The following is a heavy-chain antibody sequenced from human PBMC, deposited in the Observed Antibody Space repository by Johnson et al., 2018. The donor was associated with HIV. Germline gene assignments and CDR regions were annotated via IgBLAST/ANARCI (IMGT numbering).Heavy chain of an antibody. D-gene: IGHD3-10*02. CDR1: GIIFSSYS. J-gene: IGHJ3*02. Sequence: QVQLVESGGGVVQPGRSLRLSCAASGIIFSSYSMHWVRQAPGRGLEWVAVISYDGNSKYYADSVRGRCTISRDNSKNALFLQMNSLRAEDTAVYYCAKRGSTMLGGAGAFDIWGQGTMVTVSP. CDR3: AKRGSTMLGGAGAFDI. CDR2: ISYDGNSK. V-gene: IGHV3-30*04.